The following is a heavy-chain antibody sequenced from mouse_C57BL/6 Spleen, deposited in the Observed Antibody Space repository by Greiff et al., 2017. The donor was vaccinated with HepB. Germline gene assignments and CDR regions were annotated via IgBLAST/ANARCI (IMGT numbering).Heavy chain of an antibody. CDR2: IYPGDGDT. V-gene: IGHV1-82*01. CDR1: GYAFSSSW. D-gene: IGHD3-1*01. J-gene: IGHJ2*01. CDR3: ARSGYGLDY. Sequence: VKLQESGPELVKPGASVKISCKASGYAFSSSWMNWVKQRPGKGLEWIGRIYPGDGDTNYNGKFKGKATLTADKSSSTAYMQLSSLTSEDSAVYFCARSGYGLDYWGQGTTLTVSS.